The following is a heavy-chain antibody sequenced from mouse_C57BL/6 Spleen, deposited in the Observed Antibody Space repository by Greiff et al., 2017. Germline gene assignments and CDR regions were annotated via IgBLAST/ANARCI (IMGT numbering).Heavy chain of an antibody. Sequence: QVQLQQPGAELVMPGASVKLSCKASGYTFTSYWMHWVKQRPGQGLEWIGEIDPSDSYTNYNQKFKGKSTLTVDKSSSTAYMQLSSLTSEDSAVYYCARGGTTVVVQDYWGQGTTLTVSS. CDR2: IDPSDSYT. CDR3: ARGGTTVVVQDY. CDR1: GYTFTSYW. J-gene: IGHJ2*01. V-gene: IGHV1-69*01. D-gene: IGHD1-1*01.